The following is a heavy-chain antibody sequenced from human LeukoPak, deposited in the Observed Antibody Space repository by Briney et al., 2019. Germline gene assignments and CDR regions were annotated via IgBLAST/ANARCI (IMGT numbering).Heavy chain of an antibody. D-gene: IGHD3-9*01. CDR2: ISYDGSNK. CDR3: AKSRDWFSNWFDP. J-gene: IGHJ5*02. CDR1: GFTFSSYG. Sequence: GSLRLSCAASGFTFSSYGMHWVRQAPGKGLEWVAVISYDGSNKYYADSVKGRFTISRDNSKNTLYLQMNSLRAEDTAVYYCAKSRDWFSNWFDPWGQGTLVTVSS. V-gene: IGHV3-30*18.